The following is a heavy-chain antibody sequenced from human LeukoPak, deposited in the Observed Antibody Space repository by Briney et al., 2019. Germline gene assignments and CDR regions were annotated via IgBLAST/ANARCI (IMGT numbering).Heavy chain of an antibody. CDR1: RYTFTSYG. Sequence: ASVKVSCKASRYTFTSYGISWVRQAPGQGLEWMGWISAYNGNTNYAQKLQGRVTMTTDTSTSTAYMELRSLRSDDTAVYYCASLYSSGWYGAFDKWGQGTMVTVSS. CDR3: ASLYSSGWYGAFDK. D-gene: IGHD6-19*01. CDR2: ISAYNGNT. V-gene: IGHV1-18*01. J-gene: IGHJ3*02.